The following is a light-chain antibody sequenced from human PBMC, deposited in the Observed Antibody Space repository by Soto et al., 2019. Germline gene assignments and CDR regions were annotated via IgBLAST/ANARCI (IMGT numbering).Light chain of an antibody. CDR3: QQYYSTPPY. Sequence: DIVMTHFPSSLAGPLGQRAHTNCKYLLSLLCTCNSEKYLSGYQQKPGQPAKRLIYWASTRESGVPDRFTGSGSGTDFTLIISSRQAEDVAVYYCQQYYSTPPYFGQGTRLEI. J-gene: IGKJ5*01. V-gene: IGKV4-1*01. CDR1: LSLLCTCNSEKY. CDR2: WAS.